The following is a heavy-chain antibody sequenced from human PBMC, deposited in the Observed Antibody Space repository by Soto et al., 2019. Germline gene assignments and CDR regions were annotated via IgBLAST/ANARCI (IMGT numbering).Heavy chain of an antibody. CDR3: VRASMPKAHFDS. D-gene: IGHD2-2*01. CDR2: MHTSGST. V-gene: IGHV4-4*07. Sequence: QLQLQESGPGLVKPSETLSLTCTVSGGSIRGYYWSSIRQSAGMGLEWIGRMHTSGSTNYNPSLKSRVTISVGMSKNQISLKLTSVTAADTALYYCVRASMPKAHFDSWGQGTLVTVSS. CDR1: GGSIRGYY. J-gene: IGHJ4*02.